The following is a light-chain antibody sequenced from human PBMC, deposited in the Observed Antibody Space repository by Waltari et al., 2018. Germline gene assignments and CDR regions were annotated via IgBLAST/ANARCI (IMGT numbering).Light chain of an antibody. Sequence: DIVMTQSPDSLAVSLGERATINCKSSQSVLYSSKNKNYLAWYQQKPGQPPKLLIYWASTRESGVPGRVSGSGSGTDFTLTISSLQAEDVAVYYCQQYYSTPLTFGQGTRLEIK. CDR2: WAS. J-gene: IGKJ5*01. CDR1: QSVLYSSKNKNY. CDR3: QQYYSTPLT. V-gene: IGKV4-1*01.